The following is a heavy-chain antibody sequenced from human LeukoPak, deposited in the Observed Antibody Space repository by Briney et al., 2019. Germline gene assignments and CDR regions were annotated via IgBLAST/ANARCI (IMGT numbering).Heavy chain of an antibody. D-gene: IGHD3-10*01. J-gene: IGHJ4*02. V-gene: IGHV4-61*02. CDR2: IHITEST. CDR3: ARDHIGLIPDY. Sequence: SQTLSLTCTVSGGSISSGGYYWSWIRQHPGKGLEWIGRIHITESTNYNPSLKSRVTLSQDTSKSQISLRLRSVTAADTAVYYCARDHIGLIPDYWGQGILVSVSS. CDR1: GGSISSGGYY.